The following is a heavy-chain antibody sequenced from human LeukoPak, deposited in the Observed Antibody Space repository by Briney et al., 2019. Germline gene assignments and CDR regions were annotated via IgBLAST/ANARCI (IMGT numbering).Heavy chain of an antibody. J-gene: IGHJ5*02. V-gene: IGHV1-18*04. CDR1: GYTLTSYG. CDR2: ISAYNGNT. CDR3: ARGVVKYQLLYGWFDP. D-gene: IGHD2-2*02. Sequence: ASVKVSCKASGYTLTSYGISWVRQAPGQGLEWMGWISAYNGNTNYAQKLQGRVTMTTDTSTSTAYMELRSLRSDDTAVYYCARGVVKYQLLYGWFDPWGQGTLVTVSS.